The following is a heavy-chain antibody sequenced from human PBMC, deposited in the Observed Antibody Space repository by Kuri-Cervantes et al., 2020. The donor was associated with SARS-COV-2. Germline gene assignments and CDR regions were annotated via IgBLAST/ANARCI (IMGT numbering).Heavy chain of an antibody. Sequence: GESLKISCAASGFTVSSNYMSWVRQAPGKGLEWASVIYSGGSAYYADSVKGRFTISRDNSKNTLYLQMNSLRAEDTAVYYCATALLSYYFDYWGQGTLVTVSS. CDR1: GFTVSSNY. V-gene: IGHV3-66*02. CDR3: ATALLSYYFDY. J-gene: IGHJ4*02. CDR2: IYSGGSA. D-gene: IGHD3-10*01.